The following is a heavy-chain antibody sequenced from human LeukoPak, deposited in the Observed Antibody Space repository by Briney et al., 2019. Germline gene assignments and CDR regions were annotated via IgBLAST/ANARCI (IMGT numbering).Heavy chain of an antibody. V-gene: IGHV1-2*02. Sequence: ASVKVSCKASGYTFTGYYMHWVRQAPGQGGEGMGWIKPNRGGPNSAQKFQGRVTMTRDTSISTAYMELSRLRPDDTAVYYCARGHSSGWYGGAYYFDYWGQGTLVTVSS. CDR2: IKPNRGGP. D-gene: IGHD6-19*01. CDR1: GYTFTGYY. J-gene: IGHJ4*02. CDR3: ARGHSSGWYGGAYYFDY.